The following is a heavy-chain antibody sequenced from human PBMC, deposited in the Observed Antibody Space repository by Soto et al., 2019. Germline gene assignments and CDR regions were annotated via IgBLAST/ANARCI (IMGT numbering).Heavy chain of an antibody. CDR1: GYTFTSYY. V-gene: IGHV1-46*03. CDR2: INPSGGST. D-gene: IGHD2-15*01. J-gene: IGHJ4*02. Sequence: SVKVSCKASGYTFTSYYMHWVRQAPGQGLEWMGIINPSGGSTSYAQKFQGRVTMTRDTSTSTVYMELSSLRSEDTAVYYCARESNTYCSGGSCYSSPPGYWGQGTLVTVSS. CDR3: ARESNTYCSGGSCYSSPPGY.